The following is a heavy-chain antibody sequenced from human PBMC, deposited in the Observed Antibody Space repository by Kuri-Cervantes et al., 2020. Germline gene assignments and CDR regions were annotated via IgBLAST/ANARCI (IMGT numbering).Heavy chain of an antibody. CDR1: GFTFSSYS. D-gene: IGHD6-13*01. J-gene: IGHJ4*02. Sequence: GGSLRLSFAASGFTFSSYSMNWVRQAPGKGLEWVSYISSSSSTIYYADSVKGRFTISRDNAKNSLYLQMNSLRAEDTALYYCAKDGLWSIAAAGTNTNFDYWGQGTLVTVSS. CDR3: AKDGLWSIAAAGTNTNFDY. CDR2: ISSSSSTI. V-gene: IGHV3-48*01.